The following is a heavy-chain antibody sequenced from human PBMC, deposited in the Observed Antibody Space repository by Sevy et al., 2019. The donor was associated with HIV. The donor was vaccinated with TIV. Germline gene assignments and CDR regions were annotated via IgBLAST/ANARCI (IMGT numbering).Heavy chain of an antibody. Sequence: ASVKVSCKASGGSFRDYVITWVRQAPGQGLEWMAGIITISGTTNSAQKFQGRVTITADESTSTASMELSRLRSEDTAVYYCAITVSCGDDCYFFDPWGQGTLVTVSS. CDR3: AITVSCGDDCYFFDP. CDR1: GGSFRDYV. D-gene: IGHD2-21*02. CDR2: IITISGTT. V-gene: IGHV1-69*13. J-gene: IGHJ5*02.